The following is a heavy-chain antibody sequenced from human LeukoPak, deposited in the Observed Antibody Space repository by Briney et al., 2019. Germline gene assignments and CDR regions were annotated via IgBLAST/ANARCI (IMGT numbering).Heavy chain of an antibody. D-gene: IGHD6-13*01. CDR1: GFTFASYA. J-gene: IGHJ3*02. CDR3: VKDVTPFPYSSRAFDI. V-gene: IGHV3-9*01. Sequence: GGSLRLSCTASGFTFASYAMSWVRQAPGKGLEWVSGVTWNSGGVGYADSVKGRFTISRDNAKNSLYLQMKSLRPEDTALYYCVKDVTPFPYSSRAFDIWGQGTRVTVSS. CDR2: VTWNSGGV.